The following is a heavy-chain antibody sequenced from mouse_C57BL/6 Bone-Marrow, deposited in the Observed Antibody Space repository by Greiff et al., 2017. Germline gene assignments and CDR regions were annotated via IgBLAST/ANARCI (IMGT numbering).Heavy chain of an antibody. V-gene: IGHV2-9-1*01. Sequence: VQLVESGPGLVAPSQCLSITCTVSGFSLTSYAISWVRQPPGKGLEWLGVIWPGGGTTYNSALNSRLSTSKDNSNSQVFFKMNSLQTDDTARDYYARSLLLWYFDVWGTGTTVTVSS. D-gene: IGHD1-1*01. CDR2: IWPGGGT. J-gene: IGHJ1*03. CDR1: GFSLTSYA. CDR3: ARSLLLWYFDV.